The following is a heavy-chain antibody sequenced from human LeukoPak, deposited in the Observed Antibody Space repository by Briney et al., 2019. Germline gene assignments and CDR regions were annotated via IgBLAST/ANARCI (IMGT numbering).Heavy chain of an antibody. CDR2: IWYEGSNK. J-gene: IGHJ4*02. V-gene: IGHV3-33*01. Sequence: GGSLRLSCAASGFTFSSYGMHWVRQAPGKGREWVAVIWYEGSNKYYADSVKGRFTISRDNSKNTLYLQMNSLRAEDTAVYYCASDAYYYDSSGYYLLNYLDYWGQGTLVTVSS. D-gene: IGHD3-22*01. CDR3: ASDAYYYDSSGYYLLNYLDY. CDR1: GFTFSSYG.